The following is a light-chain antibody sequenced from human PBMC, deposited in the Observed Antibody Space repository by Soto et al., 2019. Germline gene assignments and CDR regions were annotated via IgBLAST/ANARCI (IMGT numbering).Light chain of an antibody. CDR3: QQRASWPPIT. CDR1: QSVGSL. V-gene: IGKV3-11*01. J-gene: IGKJ5*01. CDR2: DAS. Sequence: EIVLTQSPATLSLSPGERATLSCRANQSVGSLLAWYQQKPGQSPRLLIHDASNRATGTPARFSGSGSGTDFTLTISSLEPEDFAFYYCQQRASWPPITFGQGTRLEIK.